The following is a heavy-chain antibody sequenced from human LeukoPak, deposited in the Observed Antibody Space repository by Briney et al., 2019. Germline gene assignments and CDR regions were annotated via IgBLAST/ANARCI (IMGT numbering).Heavy chain of an antibody. J-gene: IGHJ6*02. D-gene: IGHD3-22*01. Sequence: ASVKVSCKASGYTFTSYAMHWVRQAPGQRLEWMGWMNPNSGNTGYAQKFQGRVTMTRNTSISTAYMELSSLRSEDTAVYYCARGFYDSSGYPLVLYYYYYGMDVWGQGTTVTVSS. CDR2: MNPNSGNT. CDR3: ARGFYDSSGYPLVLYYYYYGMDV. CDR1: GYTFTSYA. V-gene: IGHV1-8*02.